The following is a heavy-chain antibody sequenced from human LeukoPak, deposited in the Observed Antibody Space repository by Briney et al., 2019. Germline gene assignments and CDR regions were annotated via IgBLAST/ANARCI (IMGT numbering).Heavy chain of an antibody. CDR1: GGSISSFY. CDR3: ARDTSSWTPFDY. D-gene: IGHD6-13*01. Sequence: PSETLSLTCTVSGGSISSFYWSWIRQPAGKGLEWIGRIHTSGSTNYNPSLKSRVTMSVDTSKNQFSLKLSSVTAADTALYYCARDTSSWTPFDYWGQGTLVTVSS. V-gene: IGHV4-4*07. J-gene: IGHJ4*02. CDR2: IHTSGST.